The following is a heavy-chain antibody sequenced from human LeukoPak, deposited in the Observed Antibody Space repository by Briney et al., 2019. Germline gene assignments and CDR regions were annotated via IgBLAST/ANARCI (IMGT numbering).Heavy chain of an antibody. J-gene: IGHJ4*02. CDR1: GFTVSTNY. CDR3: AREAGIVGALTQFCFDY. CDR2: IYSGGST. D-gene: IGHD1-26*01. V-gene: IGHV3-53*01. Sequence: PGGSLRLSCAASGFTVSTNYMSWVRQAPGKGLEWVSVIYSGGSTYYADSVKGRFTISRDNSKNTLYLQLNSLRAEDTAVYYCAREAGIVGALTQFCFDYWGQGTLVTVSS.